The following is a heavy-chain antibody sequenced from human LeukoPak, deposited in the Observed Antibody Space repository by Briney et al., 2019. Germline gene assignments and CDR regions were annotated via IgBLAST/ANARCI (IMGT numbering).Heavy chain of an antibody. Sequence: GGSLRLSCAATGFDFSNYDMTWVRQAPGKGLEYVSSISRGGNYIYSADSVRGRFSISRNNAENSLFLQMNSLRGEDTAVYYCARIGPGTDVYNSFDYWGQGTLVAVSS. CDR2: ISRGGNYI. CDR1: GFDFSNYD. CDR3: ARIGPGTDVYNSFDY. V-gene: IGHV3-21*01. D-gene: IGHD5-24*01. J-gene: IGHJ4*02.